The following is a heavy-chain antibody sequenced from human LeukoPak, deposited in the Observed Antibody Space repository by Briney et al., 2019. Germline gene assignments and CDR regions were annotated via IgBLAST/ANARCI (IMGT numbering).Heavy chain of an antibody. CDR2: MNGDGRTI. D-gene: IGHD4-17*01. CDR1: GFTFSSSW. J-gene: IGHJ4*02. V-gene: IGHV3-74*01. CDR3: ASIRVDYGDHNDY. Sequence: QPGGSLRLSCAASGFTFSSSWMHWVRQGPGKGLVWVARMNGDGRTINYADSVKGRFTISRDNAKNTLYLQMNSLRAEDAAVYYCASIRVDYGDHNDYWGQGTLVTVSS.